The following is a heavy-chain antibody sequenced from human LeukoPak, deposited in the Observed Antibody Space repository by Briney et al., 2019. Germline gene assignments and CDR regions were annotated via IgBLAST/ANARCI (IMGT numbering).Heavy chain of an antibody. Sequence: SETLSLTCTVSGGSVSGYYWSWLRQPPGKGLEWIGKIYYSGTTNYNPSLRSRVTISVDASKNQFSLELTSVTAADTAVYYCARDGVPNYWGQGTLVTVSS. CDR2: IYYSGTT. D-gene: IGHD3-10*01. J-gene: IGHJ4*02. V-gene: IGHV4-59*02. CDR3: ARDGVPNY. CDR1: GGSVSGYY.